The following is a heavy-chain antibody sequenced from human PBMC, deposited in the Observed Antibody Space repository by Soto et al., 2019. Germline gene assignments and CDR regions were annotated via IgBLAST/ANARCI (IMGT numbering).Heavy chain of an antibody. J-gene: IGHJ4*02. CDR2: IYSSGST. CDR1: GGSISSGGYY. D-gene: IGHD3-10*01. V-gene: IGHV4-31*03. Sequence: QVQLQESGPGLVKPSQTLSLTCTVSGGSISSGGYYWSWIRQHPGKGLEWIGYIYSSGSTYYNPSLKSRVTISVDTSKNPFSLKLRSVTAADTAVYYCARGERITMVRGVILDTLSFDYWGQGTLVTVSS. CDR3: ARGERITMVRGVILDTLSFDY.